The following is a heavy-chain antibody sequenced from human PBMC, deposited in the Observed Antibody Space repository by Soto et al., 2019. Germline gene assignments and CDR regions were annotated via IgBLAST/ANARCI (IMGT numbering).Heavy chain of an antibody. CDR3: ARGVSKMSPAYNQRPPYYFDY. CDR1: ADTFTSYY. Sequence: ASVKVSCKAPADTFTSYYIHWVRQAPGHGLEWMGIINPNGGSTRFAQTFQGRITMTTDTSTSTVYMELRSLRSVTAADTAVFYCARGVSKMSPAYNQRPPYYFDYWGQGTLVTVSS. CDR2: INPNGGST. J-gene: IGHJ4*02. V-gene: IGHV1-46*01. D-gene: IGHD1-1*01.